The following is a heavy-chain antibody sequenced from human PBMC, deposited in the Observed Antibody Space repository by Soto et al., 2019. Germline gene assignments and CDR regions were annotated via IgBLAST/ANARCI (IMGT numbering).Heavy chain of an antibody. CDR3: ATESDLCSGYEGMDV. D-gene: IGHD3-3*01. V-gene: IGHV4-34*01. CDR2: INHSGST. CDR1: GGSFSGYY. J-gene: IGHJ6*02. Sequence: SETLSLTCAVYGGSFSGYYWSWIRQPPGKGLEWIGEINHSGSTNYNPSLKSRVTISVDTSKNQFSLKLSSVTAADTAVYYCATESDLCSGYEGMDVWGPATTLTVSS.